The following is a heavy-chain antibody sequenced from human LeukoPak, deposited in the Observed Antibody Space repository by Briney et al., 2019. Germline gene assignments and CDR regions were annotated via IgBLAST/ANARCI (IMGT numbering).Heavy chain of an antibody. V-gene: IGHV3-21*01. CDR3: ARDDLVVVIANDYYMDV. CDR2: ISSSSSYI. Sequence: GGPLRLSCAASGFTFSSYSMNWVRQAPGKGLEWVPSISSSSSYIYYADSVKGRFTISRDNAKNSLYLQMNSLRAEDTAVYYCARDDLVVVIANDYYMDVWGKGTTVTVSS. CDR1: GFTFSSYS. D-gene: IGHD2-21*01. J-gene: IGHJ6*03.